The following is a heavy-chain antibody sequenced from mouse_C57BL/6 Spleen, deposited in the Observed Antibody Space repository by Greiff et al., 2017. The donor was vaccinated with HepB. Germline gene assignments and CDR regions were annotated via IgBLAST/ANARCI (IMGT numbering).Heavy chain of an antibody. CDR2: IDPETGGT. D-gene: IGHD2-4*01. CDR1: GYTFTDYE. J-gene: IGHJ3*01. V-gene: IGHV1-15*01. CDR3: TKGDYDRGFAY. Sequence: VHLVESGAELVRPGASVTLSCKASGYTFTDYEMHWVKQTPVHGLEWIGAIDPETGGTAYNQKFKGKAILTADKSSSTAYMELRSLTSEDSAVYYCTKGDYDRGFAYWGQGTLVTVSA.